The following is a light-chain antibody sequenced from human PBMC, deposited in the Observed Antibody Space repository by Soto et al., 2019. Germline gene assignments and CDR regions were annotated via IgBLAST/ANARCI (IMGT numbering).Light chain of an antibody. V-gene: IGKV3-20*01. CDR1: QSVSSSF. CDR3: QQYDSSPLT. CDR2: GAS. Sequence: EIVLTQSPGTLSLSPGERATLSCRASQSVSSSFLAWYQQKPGQAPRLLIYGASSRATGIPDRFSGSGSGTVFTLTISRLEPEDGAVYYWQQYDSSPLTFGGVTKVEI. J-gene: IGKJ4*01.